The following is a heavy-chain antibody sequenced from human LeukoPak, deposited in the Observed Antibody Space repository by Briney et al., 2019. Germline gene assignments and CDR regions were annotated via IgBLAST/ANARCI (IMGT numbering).Heavy chain of an antibody. Sequence: SETLSLTCTVSGGSISSYYWSWVRQPPGKGLEYIGYIYYSGSTNYNPSLKSRVTISVDTSKNQFSLKLSSVTAADMAVYYCARLVRTYYYDSSGYYWDYWGQGTLVTVSS. CDR1: GGSISSYY. V-gene: IGHV4-59*08. CDR3: ARLVRTYYYDSSGYYWDY. CDR2: IYYSGST. J-gene: IGHJ4*02. D-gene: IGHD3-22*01.